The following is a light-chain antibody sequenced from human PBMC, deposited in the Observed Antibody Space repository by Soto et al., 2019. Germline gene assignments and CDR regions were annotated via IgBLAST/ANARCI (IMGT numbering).Light chain of an antibody. CDR3: PQYSRSLPWT. Sequence: EIVLTQSPGTLSLSPGERATLSCRASERIGSNYLAWYQQKPGQAPRLLIYGASTRAAGTPDRFSGSGSGTDFTLTISRLEPEDFALFYCPQYSRSLPWTFGQGTKVEI. CDR1: ERIGSNY. V-gene: IGKV3-20*01. CDR2: GAS. J-gene: IGKJ1*01.